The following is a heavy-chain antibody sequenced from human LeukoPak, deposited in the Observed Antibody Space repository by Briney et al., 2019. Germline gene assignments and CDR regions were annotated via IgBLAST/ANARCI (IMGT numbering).Heavy chain of an antibody. CDR1: GMTVSSNY. CDR3: ARDQASSSSSPY. J-gene: IGHJ4*02. CDR2: TYTGGST. V-gene: IGHV3-66*01. Sequence: GGSLRLSCAASGMTVSSNYIMWVRQPPGKGLEWVSRTYTGGSTYYADAVKGRFTISRDNSKNTVNLQMDSLRAEDTAVYYCARDQASSSSSPYWGQGTLVTVSS. D-gene: IGHD2-2*01.